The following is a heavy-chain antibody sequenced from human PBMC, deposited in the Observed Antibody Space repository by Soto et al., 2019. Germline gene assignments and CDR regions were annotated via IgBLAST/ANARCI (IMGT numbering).Heavy chain of an antibody. CDR3: AREDKPGGYTPPGTSGFDS. V-gene: IGHV1-69*12. D-gene: IGHD5-12*01. CDR1: GGTFSTYA. J-gene: IGHJ4*02. Sequence: QVHLVQAGAEVKKPGSSVKVSCKASGGTFSTYAISWVRQAPGQGLEWMGGIIPIYGTANYAQKFQGRLTMTADESTSTVYMELSSLRSDHTAVYYCAREDKPGGYTPPGTSGFDSWGQGTLVTVSS. CDR2: IIPIYGTA.